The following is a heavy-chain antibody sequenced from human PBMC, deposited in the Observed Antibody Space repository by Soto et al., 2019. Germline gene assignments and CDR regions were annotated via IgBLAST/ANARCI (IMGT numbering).Heavy chain of an antibody. V-gene: IGHV3-23*01. Sequence: EVQLLESGGGLVQPGGSLRLSCAASGFTFSSYAMSCVRQAPGKGLEWVSAISGSGGSTYYADSVKGRFTISRDNSKNTLYLQMNSLRAEDTAVYYCAKDLRYSSRWDWLDPWGQGTLVTVSS. D-gene: IGHD6-13*01. J-gene: IGHJ5*02. CDR1: GFTFSSYA. CDR3: AKDLRYSSRWDWLDP. CDR2: ISGSGGST.